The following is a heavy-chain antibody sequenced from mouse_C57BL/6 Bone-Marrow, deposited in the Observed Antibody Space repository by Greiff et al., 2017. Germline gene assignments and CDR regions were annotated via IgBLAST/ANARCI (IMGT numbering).Heavy chain of an antibody. CDR2: IYPRSGNT. CDR1: GYTFTSYG. CDR3: ARRDGYYSYAMDY. D-gene: IGHD2-3*01. Sequence: QVQLQQSGAELARPGASVKLSCKASGYTFTSYGISWVKQRTGQGLEWIGEIYPRSGNTYYNEKFKGKATLTADKSSSTAYMELRSLTSEDSAVYFCARRDGYYSYAMDYWGQGTSVTVSS. V-gene: IGHV1-81*01. J-gene: IGHJ4*01.